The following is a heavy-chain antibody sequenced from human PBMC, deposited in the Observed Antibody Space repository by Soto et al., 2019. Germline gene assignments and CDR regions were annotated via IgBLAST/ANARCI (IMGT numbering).Heavy chain of an antibody. CDR2: IYYSGST. CDR3: ARRSSSAQGDYYGMDV. Sequence: SETLSLTCTVSGGSISSSSYYWGWIRQPPGKGLEWTGSIYYSGSTYYNPSLKSRVTISVDTSKNQFSLKLSSVTAADTAVYYCARRSSSAQGDYYGMDVWGKGTTVTVSS. D-gene: IGHD6-13*01. J-gene: IGHJ6*04. CDR1: GGSISSSSYY. V-gene: IGHV4-39*01.